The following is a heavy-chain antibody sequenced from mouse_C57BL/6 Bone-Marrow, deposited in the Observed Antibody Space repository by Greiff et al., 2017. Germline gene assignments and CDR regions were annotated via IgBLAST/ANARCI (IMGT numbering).Heavy chain of an antibody. J-gene: IGHJ2*01. D-gene: IGHD2-5*01. V-gene: IGHV5-17*03. CDR3: ASYSNLFDY. CDR2: ISSGSSTI. CDR1: GFTFSDYG. Sequence: EVQLVESGGGLVKPGGSLKLSCAASGFTFSDYGMHWVRQAPEKGLEWVAYISSGSSTIYYADTVKGRFTISRDNAKNTLYLQMSSLKSEDTAMYYCASYSNLFDYWGQGTTLTVSS.